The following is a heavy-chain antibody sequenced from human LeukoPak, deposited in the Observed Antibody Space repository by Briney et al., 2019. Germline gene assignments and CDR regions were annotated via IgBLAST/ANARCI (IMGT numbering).Heavy chain of an antibody. D-gene: IGHD6-6*01. J-gene: IGHJ5*02. Sequence: GASVKVSCKASGYTFTSYDINWVRQATGQGLEWMGWMNPNSGNTGYAQKFQDRVTMTRNTSISTAYMELSSLRSEDTAVYYCARGRIAARRRWFDPWGQGTLVTVSS. V-gene: IGHV1-8*01. CDR2: MNPNSGNT. CDR3: ARGRIAARRRWFDP. CDR1: GYTFTSYD.